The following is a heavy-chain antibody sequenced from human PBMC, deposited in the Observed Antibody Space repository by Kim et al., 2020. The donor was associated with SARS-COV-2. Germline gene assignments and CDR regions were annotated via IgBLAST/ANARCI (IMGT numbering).Heavy chain of an antibody. V-gene: IGHV3-23*01. CDR3: AKRSSISSAYFDY. Sequence: GGSLRLSCAASGFTFSSYAMGWVRQAAGKGLEWVSAISGNSPNTYYADSVNGRFTISRDNSQNTVYLQMNSLRAEDTAIYYCAKRSSISSAYFDYWGQGT. CDR1: GFTFSSYA. CDR2: ISGNSPNT. D-gene: IGHD6-19*01. J-gene: IGHJ4*02.